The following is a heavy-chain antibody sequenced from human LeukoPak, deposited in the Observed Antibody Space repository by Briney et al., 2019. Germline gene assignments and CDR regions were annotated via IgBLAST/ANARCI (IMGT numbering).Heavy chain of an antibody. CDR1: GFRFSSYA. J-gene: IGHJ4*02. CDR3: AKFPQSVVGTTQFDF. V-gene: IGHV3-23*01. Sequence: GGSLRLSCAASGFRFSSYAMCWVRQAPGKGLEWISSISGSVGNTNYADSVKGRFTISRDNSKNTLYLQMNSLRAEDTAIYFCAKFPQSVVGTTQFDFWGQGTLVTVSS. CDR2: ISGSVGNT. D-gene: IGHD2-15*01.